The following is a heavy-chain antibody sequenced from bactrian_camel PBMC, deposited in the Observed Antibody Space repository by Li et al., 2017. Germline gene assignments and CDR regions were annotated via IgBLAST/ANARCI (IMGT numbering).Heavy chain of an antibody. Sequence: QVQLVESGGGLIQPGGSLRLSCAASAGIDSRYCMGWFRQTPGNAREAIAGIDGDGITSYAESAKGRFTISKDNAKNTVYLQMNSLKVEDTAMYYCATRRYCTSMSPAAFGYWGQGTQVTVS. J-gene: IGHJ6*01. CDR2: IDGDGIT. D-gene: IGHD1*01. CDR1: AGIDSRYC. CDR3: ATRRYCTSMSPAAFGY. V-gene: IGHV3S53*01.